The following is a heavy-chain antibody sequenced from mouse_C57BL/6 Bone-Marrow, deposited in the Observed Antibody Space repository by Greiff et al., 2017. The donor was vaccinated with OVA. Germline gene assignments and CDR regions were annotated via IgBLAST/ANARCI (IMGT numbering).Heavy chain of an antibody. CDR3: ARDHNYPFYYAMDY. D-gene: IGHD2-1*01. CDR1: GFTFSSYA. CDR2: ISDGGSYT. J-gene: IGHJ4*01. Sequence: EVKLMESGGGLVKPGGSLKLSCAASGFTFSSYAMSWVRQTPEKRLEWVATISDGGSYTYYPDNVKGRFTISRDNAKNNLYLQMSHLKSEDTAMYYCARDHNYPFYYAMDYWGQGTSVTVSS. V-gene: IGHV5-4*01.